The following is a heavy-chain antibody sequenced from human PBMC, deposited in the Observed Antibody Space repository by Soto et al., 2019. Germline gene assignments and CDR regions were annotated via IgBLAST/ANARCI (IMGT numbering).Heavy chain of an antibody. Sequence: QVQLVQSGAEVKKPGSSVKVSCKASGGTFSSYAISWVRQAPGQGLEWMGGIIPIFGTANYAQKFQGRVTITADXXTITAYXXXXXXRSEDTAVYYCXRAPDYYDSERFDYWGQGTLVTVSS. J-gene: IGHJ4*02. D-gene: IGHD3-22*01. CDR3: XRAPDYYDSERFDY. CDR2: IIPIFGTA. V-gene: IGHV1-69*12. CDR1: GGTFSSYA.